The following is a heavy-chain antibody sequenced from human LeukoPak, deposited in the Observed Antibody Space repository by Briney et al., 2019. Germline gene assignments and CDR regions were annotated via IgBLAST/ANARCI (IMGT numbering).Heavy chain of an antibody. J-gene: IGHJ5*02. CDR3: ARKPSSSSWYWFDP. D-gene: IGHD6-13*01. Sequence: ETLSLTCTVSGGSISSYYWSWIRQPPGKGLEWIGYIYYSGSTNYNPSLKSRVTISVDTSKNQFSLNLSSVTAADTAVYYCARKPSSSSWYWFDPWGQGTLVTVSS. V-gene: IGHV4-59*01. CDR2: IYYSGST. CDR1: GGSISSYY.